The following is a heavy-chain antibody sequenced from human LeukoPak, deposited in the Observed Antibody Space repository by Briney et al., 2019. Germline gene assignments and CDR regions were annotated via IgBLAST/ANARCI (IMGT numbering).Heavy chain of an antibody. D-gene: IGHD4-17*01. CDR2: ISYDGGNK. J-gene: IGHJ4*02. V-gene: IGHV3-30-3*01. CDR3: ARGGSDYGPFDY. CDR1: GFTFSSYA. Sequence: GGSLRLSCAASGFTFSSYAMHWVRQAPGKGLEWVAVISYDGGNKYYADSVKGRFTISRDNSKNTLYLQMNSLRAEDTAVYYCARGGSDYGPFDYWGQGTLVTVSS.